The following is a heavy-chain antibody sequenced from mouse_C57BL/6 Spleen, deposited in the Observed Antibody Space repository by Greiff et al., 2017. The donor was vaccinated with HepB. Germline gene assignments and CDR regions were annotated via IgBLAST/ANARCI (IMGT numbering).Heavy chain of an antibody. CDR2: INPNYGTT. CDR3: AREGSITTVVATDY. Sequence: EVQLQESGPELVKPGASVKISCKASGYSFTDYNMNWVKQSNGKSLEWIGVINPNYGTTSYNQKFKGKATLTVDQSSSTAYMQLNSLTSEDSAVYYCAREGSITTVVATDYWGQGTTLTVSS. D-gene: IGHD1-1*01. V-gene: IGHV1-39*01. J-gene: IGHJ2*01. CDR1: GYSFTDYN.